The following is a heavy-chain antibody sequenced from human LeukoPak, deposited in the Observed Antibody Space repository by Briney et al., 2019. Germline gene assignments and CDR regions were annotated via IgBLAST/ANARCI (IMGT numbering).Heavy chain of an antibody. D-gene: IGHD3-16*01. Sequence: PGGSLRLSCAASGFTFGTYAMTWVRQAPGKGLEWVSGISVRGDTTYYAGSVKGRFTVSRDSSKNTLHLQMNSLRVDDTAVYYCAKHAWGGGIYSYYHYMGVWGKGTTVTVSS. CDR2: ISVRGDTT. CDR3: AKHAWGGGIYSYYHYMGV. J-gene: IGHJ6*03. V-gene: IGHV3-23*01. CDR1: GFTFGTYA.